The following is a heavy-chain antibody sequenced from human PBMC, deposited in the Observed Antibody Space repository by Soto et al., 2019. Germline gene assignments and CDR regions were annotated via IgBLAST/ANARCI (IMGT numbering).Heavy chain of an antibody. CDR2: INPDNGNT. CDR1: GYTFTRYT. V-gene: IGHV1-3*01. CDR3: ARGIATGQLDT. Sequence: ASVKVSCKASGYTFTRYTMNWVRQAPGQRLEWMGWINPDNGNTKSSQKFQDRVIITRDASASTAYMDLSSLRSEDTAVYYCARGIATGQLDTWGQGTLVTVSS. D-gene: IGHD2-15*01. J-gene: IGHJ5*02.